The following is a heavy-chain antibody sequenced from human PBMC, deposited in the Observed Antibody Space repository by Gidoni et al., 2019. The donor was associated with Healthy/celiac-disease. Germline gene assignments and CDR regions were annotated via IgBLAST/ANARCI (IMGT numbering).Heavy chain of an antibody. V-gene: IGHV3-23*01. J-gene: IGHJ4*02. Sequence: EVQLLESGGGLVQPGGSLRLSCAASGFTFSSYAMSWVRQAPGKGLEWVSAISGSGGSTYYADSVKGRFTISRDNSKNTLYLQMNSLRAEDTAVYYCAKDLILGYCSSTSCYSPNDYWGQGTLVTVSS. CDR1: GFTFSSYA. CDR2: ISGSGGST. D-gene: IGHD2-2*01. CDR3: AKDLILGYCSSTSCYSPNDY.